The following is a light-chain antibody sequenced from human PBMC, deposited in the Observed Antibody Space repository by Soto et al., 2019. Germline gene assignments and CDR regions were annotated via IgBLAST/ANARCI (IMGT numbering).Light chain of an antibody. V-gene: IGKV3-15*01. CDR3: QQYTNWPPIT. CDR1: QSVGSN. Sequence: EILLTQSPATLPVSPGERATLSCRASQSVGSNLAWFQQKPGQAPRLLIYGSSTRATGVPARFSGSGSGAGFTLTISNLQSEDFAVYYCQQYTNWPPITFGQGTRLEIK. J-gene: IGKJ5*01. CDR2: GSS.